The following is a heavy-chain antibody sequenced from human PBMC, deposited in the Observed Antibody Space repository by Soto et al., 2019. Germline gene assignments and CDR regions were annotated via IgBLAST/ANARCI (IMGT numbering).Heavy chain of an antibody. Sequence: ASVKLSCKASGYTFTGYYMHWVRQAPGQGLEWMGWINPNSGGTNYAQKFQGRVTMTRDTSISTAYMELNNLSPDDTAVYYCGRGRSGQIVVFYWGQGTPVTVSS. CDR1: GYTFTGYY. J-gene: IGHJ4*02. V-gene: IGHV1-2*02. CDR2: INPNSGGT. CDR3: GRGRSGQIVVFY. D-gene: IGHD1-26*01.